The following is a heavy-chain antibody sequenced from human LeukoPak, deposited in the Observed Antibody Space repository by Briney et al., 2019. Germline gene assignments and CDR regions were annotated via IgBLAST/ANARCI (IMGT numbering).Heavy chain of an antibody. J-gene: IGHJ4*02. CDR1: GFTFSRYS. D-gene: IGHD3-10*01. Sequence: GGSLRLSCAASGFTFSRYSMNWVRQAPGKGLEWVSYISSSSSTVYYADSLKGRFNISRDNAKNSLYLQMNSLRDEDTAVYYCARAQTYYGSGSYLYWGQGTLVTVSS. CDR3: ARAQTYYGSGSYLY. CDR2: ISSSSSTV. V-gene: IGHV3-48*02.